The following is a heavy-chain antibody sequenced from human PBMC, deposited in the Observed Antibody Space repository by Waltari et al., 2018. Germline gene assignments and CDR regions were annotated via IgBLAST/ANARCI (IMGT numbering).Heavy chain of an antibody. J-gene: IGHJ6*02. CDR3: ARGTGGSSTYYFAGMDV. CDR2: INRSGSA. Sequence: QVQLQQWGAGLLKPSETLSHTCAVFGGSFSAYHWSWIRQSPGKGLEWIGEINRSGSASYNPSLKSRVTISLDTSKRQVSLRLSSVTAADTAVYFCARGTGGSSTYYFAGMDVWGQGTTVTVSS. D-gene: IGHD3-22*01. CDR1: GGSFSAYH. V-gene: IGHV4-34*01.